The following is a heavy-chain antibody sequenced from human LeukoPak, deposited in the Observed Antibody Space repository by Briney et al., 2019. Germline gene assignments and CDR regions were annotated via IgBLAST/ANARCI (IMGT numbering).Heavy chain of an antibody. D-gene: IGHD3-16*01. CDR2: IYHSGST. Sequence: SETLSLTCAVSGGSISSDSWWSWVRQPPGKGLEWIGEIYHSGSTNYNPSLTSRVTISVDTSKNQFSLKLTSVTAADTAVYYCARDGGYYFDYWGQGTLVTVSS. J-gene: IGHJ4*02. CDR1: GGSISSDSW. V-gene: IGHV4-4*02. CDR3: ARDGGYYFDY.